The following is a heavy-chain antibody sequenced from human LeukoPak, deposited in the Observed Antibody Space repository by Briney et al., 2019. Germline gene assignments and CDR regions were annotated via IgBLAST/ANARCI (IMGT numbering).Heavy chain of an antibody. V-gene: IGHV4-34*01. J-gene: IGHJ5*02. CDR2: INHSGST. Sequence: PSETLSLTCAVYGGSFSGYYWSWIRQPPGKGLEWIGEINHSGSTNYNPSLKSRVTISVDTSKNQFSLKLSTVTAADTAVYYCARAKRRWFGELYWFDPWGQGTLVTVSS. CDR1: GGSFSGYY. D-gene: IGHD3-10*01. CDR3: ARAKRRWFGELYWFDP.